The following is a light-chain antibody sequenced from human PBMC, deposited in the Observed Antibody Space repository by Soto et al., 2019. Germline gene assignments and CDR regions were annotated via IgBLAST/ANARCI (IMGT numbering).Light chain of an antibody. V-gene: IGKV1-5*03. CDR3: QQYNTYPLT. Sequence: DIQMTQSPTTLSASVGDRVTITCRASQSLNSWLAWYQQKPGKAPKLLIHKASTLGSGVPSRFSGSGSGTEFPLTISSLQPDDFATYYCQQYNTYPLTFGGGTKVEIK. CDR1: QSLNSW. J-gene: IGKJ4*01. CDR2: KAS.